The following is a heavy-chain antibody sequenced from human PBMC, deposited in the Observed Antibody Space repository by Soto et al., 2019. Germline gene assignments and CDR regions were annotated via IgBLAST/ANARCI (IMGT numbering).Heavy chain of an antibody. D-gene: IGHD2-2*01. V-gene: IGHV3-23*01. J-gene: IGHJ5*02. CDR2: ISDSGTT. CDR1: GFTFRTYA. CDR3: AKGGEVSWSRTSCLYFSDS. Sequence: EVQLLDSGGGLVQPGGSLRLSCAASGFTFRTYALSWVRQAPGKGLEWVSTISDSGTTYYANSVKGRFTISRDNSRNTLDLQMNSLRVEDTAVYYCAKGGEVSWSRTSCLYFSDSWGQGTLVTVSS.